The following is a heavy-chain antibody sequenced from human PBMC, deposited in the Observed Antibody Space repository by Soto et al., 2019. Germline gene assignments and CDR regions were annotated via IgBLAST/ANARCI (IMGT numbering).Heavy chain of an antibody. J-gene: IGHJ6*03. CDR3: ARRGGYYYYYYMDV. D-gene: IGHD3-10*01. V-gene: IGHV4-34*01. Sequence: SESLSRTSGNYGRTFSAYYWSRIRQPPGKGLEWIGEINHSGSTNYNPSLKSRVTISVDTSKNQFSLKLSSVTAADTAVYYCARRGGYYYYYYMDVWGKGTTVT. CDR1: GRTFSAYY. CDR2: INHSGST.